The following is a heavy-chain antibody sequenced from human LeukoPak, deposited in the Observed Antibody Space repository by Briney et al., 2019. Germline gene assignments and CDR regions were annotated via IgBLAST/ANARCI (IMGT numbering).Heavy chain of an antibody. CDR2: ISSNSSYI. V-gene: IGHV3-21*01. CDR1: GFTFSAYS. CDR3: ARGVGDYVLLDY. J-gene: IGHJ4*02. Sequence: GGSLRLSCAASGFTFSAYSMNWVRQAPGKGLEWVSSISSNSSYIDYADSMKGRFTISRDNAKNSLHLHMNSLRAEDTAVYYCARGVGDYVLLDYWGQGSLVTVSS. D-gene: IGHD2-21*02.